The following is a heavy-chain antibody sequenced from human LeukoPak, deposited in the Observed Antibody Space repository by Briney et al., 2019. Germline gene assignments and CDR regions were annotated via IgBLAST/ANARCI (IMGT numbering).Heavy chain of an antibody. J-gene: IGHJ4*02. CDR2: IYYSGRT. CDR1: GGFISSYY. V-gene: IGHV4-59*08. CDR3: ARLPLVRGSFDFDY. Sequence: PSETLSLTCTVSGGFISSYYWSWIRQPPGKGLEWIGYIYYSGRTNYNPSLKSRVTISVDTSNNPFSLKLSSVTAADTAVYYCARLPLVRGSFDFDYCGQGTLVTVSS. D-gene: IGHD3-10*01.